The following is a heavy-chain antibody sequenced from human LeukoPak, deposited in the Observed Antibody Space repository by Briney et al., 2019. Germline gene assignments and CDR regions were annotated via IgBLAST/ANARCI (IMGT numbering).Heavy chain of an antibody. V-gene: IGHV3-33*06. Sequence: HPGGSLRLSCAASGFTFNTHGMHWVRQAPGKGLEWLAVIWFDGSVKHYSDAVKRRFTITRDNSFNMLYLQMNSLRVEDTVIYYWTKDTAIQFLEPAFWGQGILVTVST. J-gene: IGHJ4*02. D-gene: IGHD3-3*01. CDR3: TKDTAIQFLEPAF. CDR2: IWFDGSVK. CDR1: GFTFNTHG.